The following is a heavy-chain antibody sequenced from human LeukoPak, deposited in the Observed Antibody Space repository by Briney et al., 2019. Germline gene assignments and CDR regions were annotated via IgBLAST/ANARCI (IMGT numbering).Heavy chain of an antibody. Sequence: SETLPLTCAVYGGSFSGYYWSWIRQPPGKGLEWIGEINHSGSTNYNPSLKSRVTISVDTSKNQFSLKLSSVTAADTAVYYCASGTTVPYFDYWGQGTLVTVSS. D-gene: IGHD4-17*01. J-gene: IGHJ4*02. V-gene: IGHV4-34*01. CDR3: ASGTTVPYFDY. CDR2: INHSGST. CDR1: GGSFSGYY.